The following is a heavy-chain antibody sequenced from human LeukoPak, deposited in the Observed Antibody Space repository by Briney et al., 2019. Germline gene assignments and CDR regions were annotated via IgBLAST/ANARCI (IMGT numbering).Heavy chain of an antibody. D-gene: IGHD6-13*01. Sequence: GGSLRLSCAASGFTFSSYSMNWVRQAPGKGLEWVSSIISSGRNIYYADSVKGRFTISRDNAKNSLYLQMNRLRAEDTAVYYCARTGFSSSWYFRYFDYWGQGTLVSVSS. CDR1: GFTFSSYS. CDR3: ARTGFSSSWYFRYFDY. J-gene: IGHJ4*02. V-gene: IGHV3-21*01. CDR2: IISSGRNI.